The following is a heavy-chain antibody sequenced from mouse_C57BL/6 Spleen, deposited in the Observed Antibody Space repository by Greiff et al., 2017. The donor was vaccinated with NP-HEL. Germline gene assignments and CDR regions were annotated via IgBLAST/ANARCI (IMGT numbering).Heavy chain of an antibody. J-gene: IGHJ4*01. CDR3: ARQGPGYSNYYYAMDY. D-gene: IGHD2-5*01. CDR2: ISGGGGNT. Sequence: EVKVEESGGGLVKPGGSLKLSCAASGFTFSSYTMSWVRQTPEKRLEWVATISGGGGNTYYPDSVKGRFTISRDNAKNTLYLQMSSLRSEDTALYYCARQGPGYSNYYYAMDYWGQGTSVTVSS. CDR1: GFTFSSYT. V-gene: IGHV5-9*01.